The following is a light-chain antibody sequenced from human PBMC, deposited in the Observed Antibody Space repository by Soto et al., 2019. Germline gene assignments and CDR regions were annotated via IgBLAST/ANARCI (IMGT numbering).Light chain of an antibody. CDR3: QTWGTGVV. Sequence: QLVLTQSPSASASLGASVKLTCTLSSGHSSYTIAWHQQKPQKGPRYLMNLNSDGSHSKGDGIPDRFSGSSSGTERYLTSSSLQSEDEADYYCQTWGTGVVFGGGSKLTVL. J-gene: IGLJ2*01. CDR2: LNSDGSH. V-gene: IGLV4-69*01. CDR1: SGHSSYT.